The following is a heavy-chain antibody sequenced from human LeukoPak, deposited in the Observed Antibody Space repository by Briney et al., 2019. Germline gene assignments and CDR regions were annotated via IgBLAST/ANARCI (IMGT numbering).Heavy chain of an antibody. D-gene: IGHD3-22*01. J-gene: IGHJ3*02. CDR3: ARDPDDSSGYYGSAFDI. Sequence: SETLYLTCTVSGASITSYYWSWIRQPAGKGLEWIGRIYTSGSTNYNPSLKSRVTISVDTSKNQFSLKLSSVTAADTAVYYCARDPDDSSGYYGSAFDIWGQGTMVTVSS. CDR1: GASITSYY. CDR2: IYTSGST. V-gene: IGHV4-4*07.